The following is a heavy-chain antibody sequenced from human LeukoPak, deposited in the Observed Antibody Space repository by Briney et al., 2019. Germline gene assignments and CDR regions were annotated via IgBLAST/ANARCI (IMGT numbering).Heavy chain of an antibody. J-gene: IGHJ5*02. CDR2: IYTSGST. D-gene: IGHD5-12*01. CDR3: ARDVRRYSGYHDQYNWFDP. V-gene: IGHV4-4*07. CDR1: GGSISSYY. Sequence: NPSETLSLTCTVSGGSISSYYWSWIRQPAGKGLEWIGRIYTSGSTNYNPSLKSRVTMSVDTSKNRFSLKLSSVTAADTAVYYCARDVRRYSGYHDQYNWFDPWGQGTLVTVSS.